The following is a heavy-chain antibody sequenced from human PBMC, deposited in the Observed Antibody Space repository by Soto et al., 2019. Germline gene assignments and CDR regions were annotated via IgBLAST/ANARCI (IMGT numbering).Heavy chain of an antibody. CDR2: IIPIFGTA. CDR1: GVTFSSYA. D-gene: IGHD6-13*01. V-gene: IGHV1-69*13. Sequence: SVKVSCKASGVTFSSYAISWVRQAPGQGLEWMGGIIPIFGTANYAQKFQGRVTITADESTSTAYMELSSLRSEDTAVYYCARGKIAAAEYYYYGMDVWGQGTTVTVSS. J-gene: IGHJ6*02. CDR3: ARGKIAAAEYYYYGMDV.